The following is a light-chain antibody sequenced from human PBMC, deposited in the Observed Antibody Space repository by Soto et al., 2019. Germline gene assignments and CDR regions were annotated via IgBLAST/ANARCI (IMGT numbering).Light chain of an antibody. Sequence: IVLTQSPSTLSLSPGERATLSCWASQSVSSSYLAWYQLKPGLAPRLLIYDASSRATGIPDRLSGSGSGTDLTLTINRLEPEDYAVYYCQQYRSLITFGQGTRLEIK. V-gene: IGKV3D-20*01. CDR1: QSVSSSY. CDR2: DAS. J-gene: IGKJ5*01. CDR3: QQYRSLIT.